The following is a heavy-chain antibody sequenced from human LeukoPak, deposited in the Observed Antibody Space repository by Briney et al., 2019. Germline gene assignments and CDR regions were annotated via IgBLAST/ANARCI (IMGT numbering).Heavy chain of an antibody. CDR2: ISSSGSTV. CDR1: GFTFSSYE. D-gene: IGHD6-6*01. CDR3: ARGGVYSTSAVDY. J-gene: IGHJ4*02. V-gene: IGHV3-48*03. Sequence: GGSLRLSCAASGFTFSSYEMNWVRQAPGKGLEWVSYISSSGSTVYYADSVKGRFTISRDNAKNTLDLQMISLRAEDTAVYYCARGGVYSTSAVDYWGQGTLVSVSS.